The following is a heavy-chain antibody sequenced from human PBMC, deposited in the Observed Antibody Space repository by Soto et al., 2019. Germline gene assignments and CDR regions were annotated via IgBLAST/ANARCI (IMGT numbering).Heavy chain of an antibody. CDR2: TYYRSKWYN. CDR3: ASSLGIAVAGSDWFDP. V-gene: IGHV6-1*01. D-gene: IGHD6-19*01. Sequence: SQTLSLTCAISGDSVSSNIAAWNWIRQSPSRGLEWLGRTYYRSKWYNDYAVSVKSRITINPDTSKNQFSLQLNSVTPEDTAVYYCASSLGIAVAGSDWFDPWGQGTLVTVSS. CDR1: GDSVSSNIAA. J-gene: IGHJ5*02.